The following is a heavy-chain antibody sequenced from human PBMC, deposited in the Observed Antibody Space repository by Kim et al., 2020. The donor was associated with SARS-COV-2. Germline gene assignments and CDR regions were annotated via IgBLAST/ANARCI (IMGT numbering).Heavy chain of an antibody. CDR2: ISYDGSNK. V-gene: IGHV3-30*18. CDR3: AKDGGQSRSSWYSPWGAFDI. J-gene: IGHJ3*02. Sequence: GGSLRLSCAASGFTFSSYGMHWVRQAPGKGLEWVAVISYDGSNKYYADSVKGRFTISRDNSKNTLYLQMNSLRAEDTAVYYCAKDGGQSRSSWYSPWGAFDIWGQGTMVTVSS. D-gene: IGHD6-13*01. CDR1: GFTFSSYG.